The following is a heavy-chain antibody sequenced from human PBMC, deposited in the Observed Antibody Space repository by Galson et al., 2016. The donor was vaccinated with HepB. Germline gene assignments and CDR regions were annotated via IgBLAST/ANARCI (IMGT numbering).Heavy chain of an antibody. Sequence: SLRLSCAASGFTVSSNYMSWVRQAPGKGLEWVSVVYSGGSTYYAASVQGRFTLSRDHYKNTLYLQMNSLRAEDTAIYYCSVELLQDFDFWGQGTLVTVSS. J-gene: IGHJ4*02. CDR2: VYSGGST. CDR3: SVELLQDFDF. CDR1: GFTVSSNY. V-gene: IGHV3-53*01. D-gene: IGHD5-24*01.